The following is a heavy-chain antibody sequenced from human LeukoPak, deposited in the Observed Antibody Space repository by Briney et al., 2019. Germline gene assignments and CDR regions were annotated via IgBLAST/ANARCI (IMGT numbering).Heavy chain of an antibody. Sequence: ASVKVSCKASGYTFTSYGISWVRQAPGQGLEWMGWISAYNGNTNHAQKLQGRVTMTTDTSTSTAYMELRSLRSDDTAVYYCAVQIGYCSGGSCYRFAPWGQGTLVTVSS. D-gene: IGHD2-15*01. J-gene: IGHJ5*02. V-gene: IGHV1-18*01. CDR2: ISAYNGNT. CDR1: GYTFTSYG. CDR3: AVQIGYCSGGSCYRFAP.